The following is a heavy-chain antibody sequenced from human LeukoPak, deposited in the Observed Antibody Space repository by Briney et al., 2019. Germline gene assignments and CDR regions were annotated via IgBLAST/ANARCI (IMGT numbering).Heavy chain of an antibody. J-gene: IGHJ6*03. V-gene: IGHV1-69*05. CDR3: TRGSDSYDYYSMDV. CDR1: GYTFSNYA. Sequence: ASVKVSCKASGYTFSNYAINWVRQAPGQGLEWMGGIIPILRTPSYAEKFQGRVTITTDESTSTAHMELSGLRSEDTAVYYCTRGSDSYDYYSMDVWGRGTTVIVSS. CDR2: IIPILRTP.